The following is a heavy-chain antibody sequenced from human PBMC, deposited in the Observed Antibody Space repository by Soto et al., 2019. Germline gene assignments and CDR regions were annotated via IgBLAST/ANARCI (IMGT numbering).Heavy chain of an antibody. J-gene: IGHJ4*02. V-gene: IGHV3-33*01. CDR1: GFTFSSYG. CDR3: ARDLGSTNYYFDY. D-gene: IGHD1-1*01. Sequence: QVQLVESGGGVVQPGRSLRLSCATSGFTFSSYGFHWVRQAPGKGLEWVAVIWYDGSKKYYADFVKGRFTISRDYSGNTLYLQMNSLRAEDTAVYYCARDLGSTNYYFDYWGLGTLVIVSS. CDR2: IWYDGSKK.